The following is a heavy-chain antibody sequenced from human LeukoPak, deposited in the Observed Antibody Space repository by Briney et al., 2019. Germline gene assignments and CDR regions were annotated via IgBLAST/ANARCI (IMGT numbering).Heavy chain of an antibody. Sequence: ASVKVSCKASGYTFTGYYMHWVRQAPGQGLEWMGWINPNSGGTNYAQKFQGRVTMTRDTSISTAYMELSRLRSGDTAVYYCARNKGTVGNYYYGMDVWGQGTTVTVSS. CDR3: ARNKGTVGNYYYGMDV. CDR1: GYTFTGYY. CDR2: INPNSGGT. J-gene: IGHJ6*02. D-gene: IGHD4-23*01. V-gene: IGHV1-2*02.